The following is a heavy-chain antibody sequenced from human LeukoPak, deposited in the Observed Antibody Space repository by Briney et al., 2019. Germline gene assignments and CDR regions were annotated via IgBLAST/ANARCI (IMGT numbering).Heavy chain of an antibody. V-gene: IGHV3-23*01. D-gene: IGHD3-10*02. J-gene: IGHJ6*02. CDR3: AKDVFGELLPPYGMDV. CDR1: GFTFSSYA. CDR2: ISGSGGST. Sequence: GGSLRLSCAASGFTFSSYAMSWVRQAPGKGLEWASAISGSGGSTYYADSVKGRFTISRDNSKNTLYLQMNSLRAEDTAVYYCAKDVFGELLPPYGMDVWGQGTTVTVSS.